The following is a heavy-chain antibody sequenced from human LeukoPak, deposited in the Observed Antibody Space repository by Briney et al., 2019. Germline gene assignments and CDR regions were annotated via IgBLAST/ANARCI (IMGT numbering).Heavy chain of an antibody. Sequence: SETLSLTCAVSGGSISSYYWSWTRQPAGKGLEWIGRIYTSGSTNYNPSLKSRVTMSVDTSKNQFSLKLSSVTAADTAVYYCARDERNWNAGAFDIWGQGTMVTVSS. CDR2: IYTSGST. V-gene: IGHV4-4*07. D-gene: IGHD1-20*01. J-gene: IGHJ3*02. CDR3: ARDERNWNAGAFDI. CDR1: GGSISSYY.